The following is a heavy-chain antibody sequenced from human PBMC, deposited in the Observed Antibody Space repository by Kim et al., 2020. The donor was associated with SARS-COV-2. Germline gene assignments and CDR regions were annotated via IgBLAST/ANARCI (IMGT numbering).Heavy chain of an antibody. D-gene: IGHD2-15*01. J-gene: IGHJ6*02. Sequence: GSLRLSCEASGFTFSSYNMNWVRQAPGKGLEWVSYISGSSGTIYYADSVKGRFTISRDNAKNSLYLEMNSLRAEDTAVYYCARAYCSGGSCYFYYYGMDVWGQGTTVTVSS. V-gene: IGHV3-48*04. CDR3: ARAYCSGGSCYFYYYGMDV. CDR1: GFTFSSYN. CDR2: ISGSSGTI.